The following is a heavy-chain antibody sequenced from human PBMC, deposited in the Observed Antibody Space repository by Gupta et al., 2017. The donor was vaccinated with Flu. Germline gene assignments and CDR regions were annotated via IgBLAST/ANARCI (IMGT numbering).Heavy chain of an antibody. CDR1: GGTFSSYA. J-gene: IGHJ4*02. D-gene: IGHD5-18*01. Sequence: QVQLVQSGADVKKPGSSVKVSCKASGGTFSSYAISWVRQAPGQGLEWMGGIIPIFGTADYAQKFQGRVTITADKSTSTAYMELGTLRSEDTAVYYCARDRADTMADYWGQGTLVTVSS. CDR2: IIPIFGTA. CDR3: ARDRADTMADY. V-gene: IGHV1-69*06.